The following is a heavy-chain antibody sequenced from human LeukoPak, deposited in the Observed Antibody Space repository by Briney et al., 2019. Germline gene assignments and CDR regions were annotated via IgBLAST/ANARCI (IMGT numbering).Heavy chain of an antibody. CDR1: GFTFSRYG. V-gene: IGHV3-30*18. CDR2: ISYDGTNS. D-gene: IGHD6-13*01. J-gene: IGHJ4*02. CDR3: MKGGYSNSWYGDY. Sequence: GGSLRLSCAASGFTFSRYGMHWVRQAPGKGLEWVAGISYDGTNSYYADSVKGRFTISRDNSKSTLYLQINNLRPEDTAVYYCMKGGYSNSWYGDYWGQGTLVTVSS.